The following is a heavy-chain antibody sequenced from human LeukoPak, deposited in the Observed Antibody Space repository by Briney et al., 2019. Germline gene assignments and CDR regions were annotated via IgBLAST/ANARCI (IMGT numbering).Heavy chain of an antibody. J-gene: IGHJ3*02. CDR2: INPNSGGT. D-gene: IGHD3-22*01. Sequence: GASVKVSCKASGYTFTGYYMHWVRQAPGQGLEWMGWINPNSGGTNYAQKFQGRVTMTRDTSISTAYMELSKLRSDDTAVYYCARGPNYNDSRGYLLGRAFDIWGQGTMVTVSS. CDR1: GYTFTGYY. V-gene: IGHV1-2*02. CDR3: ARGPNYNDSRGYLLGRAFDI.